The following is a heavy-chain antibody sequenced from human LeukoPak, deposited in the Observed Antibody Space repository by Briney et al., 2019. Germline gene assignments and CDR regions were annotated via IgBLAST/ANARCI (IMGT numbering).Heavy chain of an antibody. J-gene: IGHJ1*01. CDR3: ARPMVRGVIGYFQH. CDR2: INHSGST. Sequence: SETLSLTCAVYGGSFSGYYWSWIRQPPGKGLEWIGEINHSGSTNYNPSLKSRVTISVDTSKNQFSLKLSPVTAADTAVYYCARPMVRGVIGYFQHWGQGTLVTVSS. CDR1: GGSFSGYY. D-gene: IGHD3-10*01. V-gene: IGHV4-34*01.